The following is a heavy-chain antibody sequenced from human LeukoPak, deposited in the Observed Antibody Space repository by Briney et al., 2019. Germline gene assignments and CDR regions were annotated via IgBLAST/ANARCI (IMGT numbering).Heavy chain of an antibody. CDR1: GYSISSGYY. D-gene: IGHD6-13*01. CDR2: IYHSGST. V-gene: IGHV4-38-2*01. J-gene: IGHJ4*02. Sequence: SETLSLTCAVSGYSISSGYYWGWIRQPPGKGLEWIGSIYHSGSTYYNPSLKSRVTISVDTSKNQFSLKLSSVTAADTAVYYCARGKRAAAGTDYWGQGTLVTVPS. CDR3: ARGKRAAAGTDY.